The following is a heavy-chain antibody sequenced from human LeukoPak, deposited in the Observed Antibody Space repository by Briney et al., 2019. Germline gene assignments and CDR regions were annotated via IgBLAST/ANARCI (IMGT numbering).Heavy chain of an antibody. Sequence: SVTVSCTASGFTFTSSAMQWVRQARGQGLEWIGWIVVGSGNTNYAQKFQERVTITRDNSTSTAYMELSSLRSEDTAVYSCAAGGALDVWGQGTTVTVSS. CDR1: GFTFTSSA. D-gene: IGHD1-26*01. V-gene: IGHV1-58*02. CDR3: AAGGALDV. CDR2: IVVGSGNT. J-gene: IGHJ6*02.